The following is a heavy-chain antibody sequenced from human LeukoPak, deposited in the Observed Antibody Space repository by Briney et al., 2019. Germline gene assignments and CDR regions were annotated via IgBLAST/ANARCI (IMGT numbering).Heavy chain of an antibody. V-gene: IGHV4-30-2*01. CDR1: GASISSGGYS. Sequence: PSETLSLTCAVSGASISSGGYSWSWIRQPPGKDLEWIGYIYHSGSTYYNPSLMSRVTISVDRSENQFSLKLSSVTAADTAVYFCARAPFGELPFFDYWGQGTQVTVSS. CDR2: IYHSGST. D-gene: IGHD3-10*01. J-gene: IGHJ4*02. CDR3: ARAPFGELPFFDY.